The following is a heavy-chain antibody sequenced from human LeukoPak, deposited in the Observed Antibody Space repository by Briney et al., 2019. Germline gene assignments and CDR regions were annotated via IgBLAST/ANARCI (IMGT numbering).Heavy chain of an antibody. CDR1: GYTFTGYY. J-gene: IGHJ3*02. CDR3: ASHLYYDFWSGYSNAFDI. V-gene: IGHV1-2*02. D-gene: IGHD3-3*01. CDR2: INPNSGGT. Sequence: ASVKVSCKASGYTFTGYYMHWVRQAPGQGLEWMGWINPNSGGTNYAQKFQGRVTMTRDTSISTAYMELSRLRSDDTAVYYCASHLYYDFWSGYSNAFDIWSQGTMVTVSS.